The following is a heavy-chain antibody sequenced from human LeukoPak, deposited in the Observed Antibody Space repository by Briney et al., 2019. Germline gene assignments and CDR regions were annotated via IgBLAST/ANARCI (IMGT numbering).Heavy chain of an antibody. CDR2: INHSGST. Sequence: SETLSLTCAVYGGSFSGYYWSWIRQPPGKGLEWIGEINHSGSTNYNPSLKSRVTISVDTSKNQFSLKLSSVTAADTAVYYCASGWKRAAFDIWGQGTMVTVSS. D-gene: IGHD1-1*01. J-gene: IGHJ3*02. CDR1: GGSFSGYY. CDR3: ASGWKRAAFDI. V-gene: IGHV4-34*01.